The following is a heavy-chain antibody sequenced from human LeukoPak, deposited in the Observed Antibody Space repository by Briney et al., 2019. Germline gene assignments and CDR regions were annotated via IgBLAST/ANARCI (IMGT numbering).Heavy chain of an antibody. Sequence: ASVKVSCKVSGYTLTELSMHWVRQAPGKGLEWMGGFDPEDGETIYAQKFQGRVTMTEDTSTDTAYMELSSLRSEDTAVYYCVGYDPIRWGRENYYYYYGVDVWGQGTTVTVSS. D-gene: IGHD5-12*01. CDR1: GYTLTELS. J-gene: IGHJ6*02. CDR3: VGYDPIRWGRENYYYYYGVDV. V-gene: IGHV1-24*01. CDR2: FDPEDGET.